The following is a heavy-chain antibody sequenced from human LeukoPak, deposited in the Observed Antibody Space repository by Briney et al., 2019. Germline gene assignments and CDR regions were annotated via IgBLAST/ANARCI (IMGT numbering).Heavy chain of an antibody. CDR1: GGTFSSYA. V-gene: IGHV1-69*13. CDR2: IIPIFGTA. Sequence: SVKVSCKASGGTFSSYAISWVRQAPGQGLEWMGGIIPIFGTANCAQKFQGRVTITADESTSTAYMELSSLRSEDTAVYYCARDSGYGMTSFDYWGQGTLVTVSS. CDR3: ARDSGYGMTSFDY. J-gene: IGHJ4*02. D-gene: IGHD5-12*01.